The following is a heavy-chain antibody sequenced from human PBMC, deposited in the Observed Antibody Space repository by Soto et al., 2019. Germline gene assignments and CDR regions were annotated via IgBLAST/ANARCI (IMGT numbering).Heavy chain of an antibody. Sequence: GASVKVSCKASGYTFTSYYMHWVRQAPGQGLEWMGIINPSGGSTSYAQKFQGRVTMTRDTSTSTVYMELSSLRSEDTAVYYCARAGHYYDSSGYDDFDYWGQGTLVTVS. CDR2: INPSGGST. J-gene: IGHJ4*02. D-gene: IGHD3-22*01. CDR3: ARAGHYYDSSGYDDFDY. V-gene: IGHV1-46*01. CDR1: GYTFTSYY.